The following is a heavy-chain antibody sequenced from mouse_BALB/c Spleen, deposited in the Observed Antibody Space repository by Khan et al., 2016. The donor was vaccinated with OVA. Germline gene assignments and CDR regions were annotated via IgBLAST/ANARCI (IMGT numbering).Heavy chain of an antibody. CDR1: GFSLNDYG. V-gene: IGHV2-6-5*01. CDR2: IWGGGST. CDR3: AKGVWSYYYTLDY. J-gene: IGHJ4*01. Sequence: QVQLKQSGPGLVAPSQNLSITCTVSGFSLNDYGVSWIRQPPGKGLEWLGVIWGGGSTYYNSALKSRLSITKDNSKSQVFLKMSSLQSDDTAIFYCAKGVWSYYYTLDYWGQGTSVNVSS.